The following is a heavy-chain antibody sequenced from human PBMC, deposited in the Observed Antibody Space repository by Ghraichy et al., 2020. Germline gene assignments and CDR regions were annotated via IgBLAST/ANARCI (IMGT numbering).Heavy chain of an antibody. CDR1: GFTFSDYY. CDR3: ARARRYCSSTSCYKLAHYGMDV. V-gene: IGHV3-11*01. D-gene: IGHD2-2*02. Sequence: LTCAASGFTFSDYYMSWIRQAPGKGLEWVSYISGSGSTIYYADSVKGRFTISRDNAKNSMYLQMNSLRAEDTAVYSCARARRYCSSTSCYKLAHYGMDVWGQGTTVTVSS. CDR2: ISGSGSTI. J-gene: IGHJ6*02.